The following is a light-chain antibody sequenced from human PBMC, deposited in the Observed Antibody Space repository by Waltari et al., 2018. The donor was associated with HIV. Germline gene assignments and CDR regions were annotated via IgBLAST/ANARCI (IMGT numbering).Light chain of an antibody. CDR3: QQYGSSPLT. CDR2: GAS. V-gene: IGKV3-20*01. CDR1: QSVSSTY. J-gene: IGKJ5*01. Sequence: EIVLTQSPGTLSLSPGERATLSCRASQSVSSTYLAWYQQRPGQAPRLLIYGASSRATGIPDRISGSRSGTAFTLTISRLEPEDFAVYYCQQYGSSPLTFGQGTRLAIK.